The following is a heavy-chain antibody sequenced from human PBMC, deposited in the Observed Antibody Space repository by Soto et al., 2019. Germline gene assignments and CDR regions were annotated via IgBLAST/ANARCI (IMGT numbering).Heavy chain of an antibody. J-gene: IGHJ4*02. CDR2: INPADSDT. CDR3: VRPDSTGYYSH. Sequence: GESLKISCKGSGYSFTNYWIGWVRQMPGKGLEWMGIINPADSDTRYSPSFQGQVTVSVDKSISTAYLQRGSLKASDTAMYYCVRPDSTGYYSHWGQGTPVTRLL. D-gene: IGHD3-9*01. CDR1: GYSFTNYW. V-gene: IGHV5-51*01.